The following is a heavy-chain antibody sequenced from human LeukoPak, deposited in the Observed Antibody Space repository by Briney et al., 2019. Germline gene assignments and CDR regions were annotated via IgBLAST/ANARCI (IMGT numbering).Heavy chain of an antibody. D-gene: IGHD2-2*01. V-gene: IGHV3-21*01. CDR3: ARDQRYCSSTGCPYYFDY. Sequence: PGGSLRLSCAASGFTFSSYSMNWVRQAPGKGLEWVSSISSSSSYIYYADSVKGRFTISRDNAKNSLYLQMNSLRAEDTAVYYCARDQRYCSSTGCPYYFDYWGQGTLVTVSS. J-gene: IGHJ4*02. CDR1: GFTFSSYS. CDR2: ISSSSSYI.